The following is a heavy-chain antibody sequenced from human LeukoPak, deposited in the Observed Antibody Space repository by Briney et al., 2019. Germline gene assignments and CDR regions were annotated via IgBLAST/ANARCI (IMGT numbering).Heavy chain of an antibody. Sequence: GGSLRLSCAASGFTFSTYSMNWVRQAPGKGLEWISYISVSRSTIYYADSVKGRFTISRDNAKNSLYLQMNSLRAEDTAVYYCARWLYYYGSGSPTGYWGQGTLVTVSS. V-gene: IGHV3-48*01. D-gene: IGHD3-10*01. CDR3: ARWLYYYGSGSPTGY. J-gene: IGHJ4*02. CDR1: GFTFSTYS. CDR2: ISVSRSTI.